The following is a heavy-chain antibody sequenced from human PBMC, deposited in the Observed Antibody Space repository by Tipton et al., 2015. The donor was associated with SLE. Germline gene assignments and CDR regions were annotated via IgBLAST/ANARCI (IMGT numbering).Heavy chain of an antibody. D-gene: IGHD3-16*01. Sequence: GLVKPSETLSLTCTVSGGSITSYYWNWIRQAPGKGLEWVGYVYSSGSTHYNPSLSSRVTITLDTPKNQFSLRLTSATAADTAVYYCAREWGNRGGFDYWGQGTLVTVSS. CDR2: VYSSGST. CDR3: AREWGNRGGFDY. V-gene: IGHV4-59*01. CDR1: GGSITSYY. J-gene: IGHJ4*02.